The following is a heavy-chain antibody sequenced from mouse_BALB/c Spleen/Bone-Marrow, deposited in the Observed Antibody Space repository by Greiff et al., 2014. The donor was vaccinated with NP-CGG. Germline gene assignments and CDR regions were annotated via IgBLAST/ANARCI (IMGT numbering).Heavy chain of an antibody. J-gene: IGHJ2*01. D-gene: IGHD1-1*01. CDR2: ISPGTGSI. V-gene: IGHV1S53*02. Sequence: QVQLQQSDAELVKPGASVKISCKASGYTFTDHAIHWVKQKPEQGLEWIGYISPGTGSIKYNEKFKDKVTLTADKSSSTAYMQLNSLTSDDSTVYFCNYYGNTFDYWGQGTTLTVSS. CDR3: NYYGNTFDY. CDR1: GYTFTDHA.